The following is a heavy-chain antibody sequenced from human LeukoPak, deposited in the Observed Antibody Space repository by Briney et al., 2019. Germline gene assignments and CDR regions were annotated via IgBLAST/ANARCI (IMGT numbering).Heavy chain of an antibody. D-gene: IGHD2-21*01. CDR1: GGSISSYY. J-gene: IGHJ4*02. CDR3: ARLPDWYFDY. CDR2: SDYRGST. V-gene: IGHV4-59*08. Sequence: SETLSLTCTVSGGSISSYYWSWMRQPPGKGLEWSGYSDYRGSTNYNPSLKSRVTISVDTFKKQVSLELSSVTAADTAVYYCARLPDWYFDYWGQGTLVTVSS.